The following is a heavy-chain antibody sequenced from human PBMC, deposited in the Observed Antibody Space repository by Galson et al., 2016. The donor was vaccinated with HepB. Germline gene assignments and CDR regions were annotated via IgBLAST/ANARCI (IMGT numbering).Heavy chain of an antibody. Sequence: SLRLSCAASGFTFRSYAMNWVRQAPGKGLEWVSAISGSGAGTYYAGSVKGRFTISRDNSKNTLYLQMNSLRAEDTAVYYCARDKFYGSSAYYSNWFDPWGQGTLVTVSS. CDR1: GFTFRSYA. CDR2: ISGSGAGT. CDR3: ARDKFYGSSAYYSNWFDP. D-gene: IGHD3-22*01. J-gene: IGHJ5*02. V-gene: IGHV3-23*01.